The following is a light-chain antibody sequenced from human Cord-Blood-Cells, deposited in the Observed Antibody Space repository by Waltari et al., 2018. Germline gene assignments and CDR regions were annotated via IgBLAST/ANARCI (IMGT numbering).Light chain of an antibody. J-gene: IGKJ4*01. CDR3: QQRSNWPLT. CDR1: QSVSSY. V-gene: IGKV3-11*01. Sequence: EIVLTQSPATLSLSPVERATLSCRASQSVSSYLAWYQQKPGQAPRLLIYDASNRATGIPSRFSGSGSGTDFTLTISSLEPEDFAVYYCQQRSNWPLTFGRGTKVEIK. CDR2: DAS.